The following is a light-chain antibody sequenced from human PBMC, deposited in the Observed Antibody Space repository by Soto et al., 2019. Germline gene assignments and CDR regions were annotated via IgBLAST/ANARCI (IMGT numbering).Light chain of an antibody. CDR3: QQYYTTPWT. J-gene: IGKJ1*01. CDR1: QSVLYSSNNKNY. V-gene: IGKV4-1*01. Sequence: DIVMTQSPDSLAVSLGERATINCKSSQSVLYSSNNKNYLAWYQQKAGQPPKVLIYWATARESGVPDRFSGSGSGTDFTLTISNLQPEDVAVYSCQQYYTTPWTFGQGTKLEI. CDR2: WAT.